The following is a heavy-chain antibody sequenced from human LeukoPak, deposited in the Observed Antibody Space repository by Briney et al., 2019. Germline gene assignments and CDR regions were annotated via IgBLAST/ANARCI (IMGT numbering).Heavy chain of an antibody. Sequence: ASVKVSCKASGYTFTGYYMHWVRQAPGQGLEWMGWTKPNSGDTNYAQKFQGRVTMTRDTSISTAYMELSRLRSDDTAVYYCARAIAVAAFDYWGQGTLVTVSS. V-gene: IGHV1-2*02. CDR3: ARAIAVAAFDY. CDR1: GYTFTGYY. D-gene: IGHD6-19*01. CDR2: TKPNSGDT. J-gene: IGHJ4*02.